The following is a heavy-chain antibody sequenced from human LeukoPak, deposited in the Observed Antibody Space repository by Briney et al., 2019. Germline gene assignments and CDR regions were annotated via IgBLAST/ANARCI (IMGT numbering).Heavy chain of an antibody. Sequence: GGSLRLSCAASGFTFSGFWMHWVRQAPGKGLVWVSCISFDGSDATYADSVKGRFTISRDNSKKTLYLQMDSLRTEDTAFYYCALIGVVIPPDTYDVWGQGTLVTVSS. D-gene: IGHD2-21*01. CDR3: ALIGVVIPPDTYDV. CDR1: GFTFSGFW. CDR2: ISFDGSDA. J-gene: IGHJ3*01. V-gene: IGHV3-74*01.